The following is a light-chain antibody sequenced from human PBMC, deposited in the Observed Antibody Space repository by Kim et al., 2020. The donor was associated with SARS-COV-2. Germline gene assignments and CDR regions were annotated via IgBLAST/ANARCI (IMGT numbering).Light chain of an antibody. V-gene: IGLV2-14*03. CDR3: ASYTSSDTAV. Sequence: GQSITISCTGTSSDVGAYNYVSWYQQHPGKAPKLMIYDVSNRPSGVSNRFSGSKSGNTASLTISGLQAEDEADYYCASYTSSDTAVFGGGTQLTVL. J-gene: IGLJ2*01. CDR2: DVS. CDR1: SSDVGAYNY.